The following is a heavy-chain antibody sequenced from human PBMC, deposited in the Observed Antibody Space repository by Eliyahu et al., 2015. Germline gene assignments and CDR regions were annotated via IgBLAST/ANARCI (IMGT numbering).Heavy chain of an antibody. V-gene: IGHV3-48*03. D-gene: IGHD5-12*01. Sequence: EVQLVESGGGLVQPGGSLRLSCVASGFSFRSFEMNWVRXAPGKGLNWVAYISGSGGTTYYADXVKGRFTITKDNAGNSLYLQMNSLRGEDTATYYCVRERPNSGPAFDYWAQGTLVTVSS. CDR1: GFSFRSFE. J-gene: IGHJ4*02. CDR2: ISGSGGTT. CDR3: VRERPNSGPAFDY.